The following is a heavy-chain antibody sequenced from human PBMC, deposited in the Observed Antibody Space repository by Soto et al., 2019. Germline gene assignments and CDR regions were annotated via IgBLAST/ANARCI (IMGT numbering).Heavy chain of an antibody. CDR1: GGSISSGGFY. J-gene: IGHJ4*02. D-gene: IGHD6-19*01. Sequence: SETLSLTCTVSGGSISSGGFYWNWIRQHPGKGLEWIGYIYHSGSTFYNPSLKSRVIMSVDTSKNQFSLKLRSVTAADTAVYYCARGYNSGWSDYFDYWGQGTLVTVSS. CDR2: IYHSGST. CDR3: ARGYNSGWSDYFDY. V-gene: IGHV4-31*03.